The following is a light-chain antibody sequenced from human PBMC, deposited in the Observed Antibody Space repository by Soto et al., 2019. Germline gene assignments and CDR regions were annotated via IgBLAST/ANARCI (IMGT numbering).Light chain of an antibody. CDR1: SSDIGTYNY. J-gene: IGLJ3*02. Sequence: QSVLTQPPSASGSPGQSVTISCTGTSSDIGTYNYVSWYQQHPGKAPKLIIYEVNKRPSGVPDRFSGSKSGNTASLTVSGLQAEDEADYYCRSYAGGNNLVFGGGTKLTVL. V-gene: IGLV2-8*01. CDR3: RSYAGGNNLV. CDR2: EVN.